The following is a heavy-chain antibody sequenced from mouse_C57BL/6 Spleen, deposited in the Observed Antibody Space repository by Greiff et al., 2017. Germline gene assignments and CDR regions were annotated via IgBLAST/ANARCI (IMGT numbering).Heavy chain of an antibody. CDR1: GYSFTGYY. CDR2: INPSTGGT. Sequence: VQLQQSGPELVKPGASVKISCKASGYSFTGYYMNWVKQSPEKSLEWIGEINPSTGGTTYNQKFKAKATLTVDKSSSTAYMQLKSLTSEDSAVYYCARQRDDYAMDYWGQGTAVTVAS. V-gene: IGHV1-42*01. J-gene: IGHJ4*01. CDR3: ARQRDDYAMDY.